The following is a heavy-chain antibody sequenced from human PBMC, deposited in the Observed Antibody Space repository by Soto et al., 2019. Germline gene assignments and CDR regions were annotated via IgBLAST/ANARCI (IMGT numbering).Heavy chain of an antibody. V-gene: IGHV3-73*01. D-gene: IGHD2-8*01. Sequence: GGSLRLSCAASGFTFSGSAMHWVRQASGKGLEWVGRIRSKANSYATAYAASVKGRFTISRDDSKNTAYLQMNSLKTEDTAVYYCTRPYCTNGVCYGSWGQGTLVTVSS. CDR1: GFTFSGSA. J-gene: IGHJ4*02. CDR2: IRSKANSYAT. CDR3: TRPYCTNGVCYGS.